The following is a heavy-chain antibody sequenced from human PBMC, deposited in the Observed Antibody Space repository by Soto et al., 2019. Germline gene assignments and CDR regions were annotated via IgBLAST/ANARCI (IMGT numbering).Heavy chain of an antibody. D-gene: IGHD2-2*01. Sequence: EVQLVESGGGLVKPGGSLRLSCAASGFTFSSYSMNWVRQAPGKGLEWVSSISSSSSYIYYADSVKGRLTISRDNAKNSLYLQMNSLRAEDTAVYYCARGKVVPAVDFDYWGQGTLVTVSS. CDR2: ISSSSSYI. J-gene: IGHJ4*02. CDR3: ARGKVVPAVDFDY. V-gene: IGHV3-21*01. CDR1: GFTFSSYS.